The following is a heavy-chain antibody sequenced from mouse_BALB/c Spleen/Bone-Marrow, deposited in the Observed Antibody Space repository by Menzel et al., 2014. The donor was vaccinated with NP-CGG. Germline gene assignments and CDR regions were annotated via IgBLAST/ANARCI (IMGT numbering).Heavy chain of an antibody. CDR3: TRDLFYYGSSYAMDY. V-gene: IGHV5-6-4*01. Sequence: EVMLVESGGGLVKPGGSLKLSCAASGFTFSSYTMSWVRQTPEKRLEGVATISSGGSYTYYPDSVKGRFTISRDNAKNTLYLQMSSLKSEDTAMYYCTRDLFYYGSSYAMDYWGQGTSVTVSS. CDR2: ISSGGSYT. D-gene: IGHD1-1*01. J-gene: IGHJ4*01. CDR1: GFTFSSYT.